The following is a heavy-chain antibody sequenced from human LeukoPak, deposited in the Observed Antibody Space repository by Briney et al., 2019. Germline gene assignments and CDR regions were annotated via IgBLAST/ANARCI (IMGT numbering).Heavy chain of an antibody. CDR3: ASHPTSNWNYLL. J-gene: IGHJ4*02. V-gene: IGHV3-21*01. D-gene: IGHD1-7*01. CDR2: ISSSSSYI. CDR1: GFTFSSYS. Sequence: PGGSLRLSCAASGFTFSSYSMNWVRQTPGKGLEWVSSISSSSSYIYYADSVKGRFTISRDNAKNSLYLQMNSLRAEDTAVYYCASHPTSNWNYLLRGQGTLVTVSS.